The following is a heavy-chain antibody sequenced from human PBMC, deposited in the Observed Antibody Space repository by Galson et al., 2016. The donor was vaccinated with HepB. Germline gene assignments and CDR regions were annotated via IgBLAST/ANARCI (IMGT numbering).Heavy chain of an antibody. V-gene: IGHV3-30*18. Sequence: SLRLSCAASGFTFRSYDMSWVRQAPGKGLEWVAGISYDETKKYYADSVKGRFTISRDNSKNTLYLYMNNLTAGDTAIYYCGKHGGFDYWGQGALVTVSS. CDR1: GFTFRSYD. CDR2: ISYDETKK. D-gene: IGHD3-16*01. J-gene: IGHJ4*02. CDR3: GKHGGFDY.